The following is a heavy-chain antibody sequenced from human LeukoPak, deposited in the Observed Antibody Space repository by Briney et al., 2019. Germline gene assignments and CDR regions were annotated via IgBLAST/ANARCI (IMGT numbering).Heavy chain of an antibody. J-gene: IGHJ6*02. CDR1: GFTVSSNY. D-gene: IGHD6-13*01. CDR3: ARVSLGSSSWYYYGMDV. V-gene: IGHV3-53*04. Sequence: GGSLRLSCAASGFTVSSNYMSWVRQAPGKGLEWVSVIYSGGSTYYADSEKGRFTISRHNSKNTLYLQMNSLRAEDTAVYYCARVSLGSSSWYYYGMDVWGQGTTVTVSS. CDR2: IYSGGST.